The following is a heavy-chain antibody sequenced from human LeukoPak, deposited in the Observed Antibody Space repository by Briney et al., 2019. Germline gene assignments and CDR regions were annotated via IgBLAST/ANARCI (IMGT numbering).Heavy chain of an antibody. CDR3: ARDSYDGYPDY. Sequence: GGSLRLSCAASGLTFSSYEMNWVRQAPGQGLEWVSFITGSGSTIYYADSVKGRFTISRDNARNSLYLQMSSLSAEDTAVYYCARDSYDGYPDYWGQGTLVTVSS. J-gene: IGHJ4*02. CDR1: GLTFSSYE. V-gene: IGHV3-48*03. D-gene: IGHD5-24*01. CDR2: ITGSGSTI.